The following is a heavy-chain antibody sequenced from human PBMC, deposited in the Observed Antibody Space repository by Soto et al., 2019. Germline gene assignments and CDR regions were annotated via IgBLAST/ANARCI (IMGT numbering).Heavy chain of an antibody. Sequence: SETLSLTCTVSGGSISSYYWSWIRQPPGKGLEWIGYIYYSGSTNYNPSLKSRVTISVDTSKNQFSLKLSSVTAADTAVYYCARSPYYDFWSGYFDYWGQGTLVTVSS. V-gene: IGHV4-59*08. D-gene: IGHD3-3*01. CDR2: IYYSGST. J-gene: IGHJ4*02. CDR1: GGSISSYY. CDR3: ARSPYYDFWSGYFDY.